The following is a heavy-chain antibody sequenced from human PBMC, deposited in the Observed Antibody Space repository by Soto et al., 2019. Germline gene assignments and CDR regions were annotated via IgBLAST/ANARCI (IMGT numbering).Heavy chain of an antibody. V-gene: IGHV3-33*01. J-gene: IGHJ4*02. Sequence: GGSLRLSCAASGFTFSSYGMHWVRQAPGKGLEWVAVIWYADSVKGRFIISRDNAQNSLFLQMNTLRPEDTAMYYCARVAYWGPGTQVTVSS. CDR1: GFTFSSYG. CDR2: IW. CDR3: ARVAY.